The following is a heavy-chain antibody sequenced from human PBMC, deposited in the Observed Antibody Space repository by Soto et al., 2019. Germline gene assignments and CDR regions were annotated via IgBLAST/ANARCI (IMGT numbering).Heavy chain of an antibody. D-gene: IGHD2-15*01. CDR3: AKKWSQYYFDY. J-gene: IGHJ4*02. CDR2: FSGSGDIT. Sequence: EVQLLESGGGLVQPGGSLRLSCAASGFTFSSYAMSWVRQAPGKGLEWVSTFSGSGDITFYTDSVKGRFTISRDSSKNTLYLQMNSLRVEDTAIYYCAKKWSQYYFDYWGQGTLVTVSS. V-gene: IGHV3-23*01. CDR1: GFTFSSYA.